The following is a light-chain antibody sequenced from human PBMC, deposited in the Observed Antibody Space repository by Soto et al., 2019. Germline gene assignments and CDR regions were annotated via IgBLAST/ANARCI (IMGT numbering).Light chain of an antibody. CDR1: SSDVGSYNL. Sequence: QSALTQPASVSGSPGQSITISCTGTSSDVGSYNLVSWYQQYPGKAPKLMIYEGSKRSSGVSNRFSGSKSGNTASLTISGLQAEDEADYYCCSYAGSSTYVFGTGTKLTVL. CDR3: CSYAGSSTYV. V-gene: IGLV2-23*01. CDR2: EGS. J-gene: IGLJ1*01.